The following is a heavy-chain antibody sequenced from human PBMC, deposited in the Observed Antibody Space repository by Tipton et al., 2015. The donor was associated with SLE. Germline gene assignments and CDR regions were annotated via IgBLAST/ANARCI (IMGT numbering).Heavy chain of an antibody. CDR1: GGSISSSSFY. CDR2: IYFSGST. Sequence: LRLSCTVSGGSISSSSFYWGWIRQPPGKGLEWIGSIYFSGSTFYNPSLKSRVTISVDTSKNQFSLKLSSVTAADTAVYYCAREAMSGYYGMDVWGQGTTVTVSS. J-gene: IGHJ6*02. V-gene: IGHV4-39*07. CDR3: AREAMSGYYGMDV. D-gene: IGHD2-2*01.